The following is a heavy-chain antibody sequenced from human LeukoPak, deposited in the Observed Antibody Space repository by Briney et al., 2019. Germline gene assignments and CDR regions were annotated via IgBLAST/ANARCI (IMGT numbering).Heavy chain of an antibody. V-gene: IGHV5-51*01. CDR2: IYPGDSDT. CDR3: ARHVKQYYYDSSGPGPHYYYMDV. Sequence: GESLKISCKGSGYSFISYWIGWVRQMPGKGLEWMGIIYPGDSDTRYSPSFQGQVTISADKSISTAYLQWSSLKASDTAMYYCARHVKQYYYDSSGPGPHYYYMDVWGKGTTVTVSS. CDR1: GYSFISYW. D-gene: IGHD3-22*01. J-gene: IGHJ6*03.